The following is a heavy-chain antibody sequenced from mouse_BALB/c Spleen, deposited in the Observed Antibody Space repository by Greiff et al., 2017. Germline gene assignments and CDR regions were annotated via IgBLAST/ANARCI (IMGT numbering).Heavy chain of an antibody. D-gene: IGHD1-2*01. CDR1: GFNIKDTY. J-gene: IGHJ4*01. CDR2: IDPANGNT. V-gene: IGHV14-3*02. Sequence: EVQLQESGAELVKPGASVKLSCTASGFNIKDTYMHWVKQRPEQGLEWIGRIDPANGNTKYDPKFQGKATITADTSSNTAYLQLSSLTSEDTAVYYCATLLRHEGAMDYWGQGTSVTVSS. CDR3: ATLLRHEGAMDY.